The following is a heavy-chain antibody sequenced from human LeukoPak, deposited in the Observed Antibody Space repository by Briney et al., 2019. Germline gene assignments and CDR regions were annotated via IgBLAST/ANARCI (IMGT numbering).Heavy chain of an antibody. CDR2: INHSGST. Sequence: PSETLSLTCAVYGGSFSGYYWSWIRQPPGKGLEWIGEINHSGSTNYNPSLKSRVTISVDTSKNQFSLKLSSVTAADTAVYYCARGGVSPLDYWGQGTLVTVSS. CDR3: ARGGVSPLDY. V-gene: IGHV4-34*01. CDR1: GGSFSGYY. J-gene: IGHJ4*02.